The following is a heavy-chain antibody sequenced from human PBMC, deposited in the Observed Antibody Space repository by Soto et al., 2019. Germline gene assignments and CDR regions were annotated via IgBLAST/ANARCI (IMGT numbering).Heavy chain of an antibody. CDR1: GFTFSSYA. J-gene: IGHJ3*02. CDR3: AKDRRPQTYYYDSSGYYYPADAFDI. Sequence: VGSLRLSCAASGFTFSSYAMSWVRQAPGKGLEWVSAISGSGGSTYYADSVKGRFTISRDNSKNTLYLQMNSLRAEDTAVYYCAKDRRPQTYYYDSSGYYYPADAFDIWGQGTMVTVSS. V-gene: IGHV3-23*01. CDR2: ISGSGGST. D-gene: IGHD3-22*01.